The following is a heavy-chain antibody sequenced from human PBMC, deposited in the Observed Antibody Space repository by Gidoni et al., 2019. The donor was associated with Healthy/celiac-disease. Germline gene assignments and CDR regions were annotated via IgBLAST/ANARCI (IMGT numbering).Heavy chain of an antibody. Sequence: QVQLVQSGAEVKKPGSSVKVSCKASGGTFSSYAISWVRQAPGQGLEWMGGIIPIFGTANYAQKFQGRVTITADESTSTAYMELSSLRSEDTAVYYCARARSPEYIVVVVAATDVGHYYYGMDVWGQGTTVTVSS. CDR2: IIPIFGTA. CDR1: GGTFSSYA. D-gene: IGHD2-15*01. J-gene: IGHJ6*02. CDR3: ARARSPEYIVVVVAATDVGHYYYGMDV. V-gene: IGHV1-69*01.